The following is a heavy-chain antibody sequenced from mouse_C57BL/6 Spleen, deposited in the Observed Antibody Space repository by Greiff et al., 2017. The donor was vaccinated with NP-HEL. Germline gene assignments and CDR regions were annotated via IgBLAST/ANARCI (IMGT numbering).Heavy chain of an antibody. D-gene: IGHD3-2*02. CDR1: GYAFSSYW. V-gene: IGHV1-80*01. Sequence: QVQLKQSGAELVKPGASVKISCKASGYAFSSYWMNWVKQRPGKGLEWIGQIYPGDGDTNYNGKFKGKATLTADKSSSTAYMQLSSLTSEDSAVCFCAILDSSGYGFAYWGQGTLVTVSA. J-gene: IGHJ3*01. CDR3: AILDSSGYGFAY. CDR2: IYPGDGDT.